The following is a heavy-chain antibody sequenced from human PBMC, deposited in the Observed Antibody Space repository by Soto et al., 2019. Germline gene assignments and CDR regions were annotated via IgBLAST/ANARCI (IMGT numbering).Heavy chain of an antibody. V-gene: IGHV3-23*01. D-gene: IGHD2-15*01. J-gene: IGHJ4*02. CDR3: AKDDAVVPYYFDY. CDR1: GFTFSSYA. Sequence: PGGSLSLSXAASGFTFSSYAMSWVRQAPGKGLEWVSAISGSGGSTYYADSVKGRFTISRDNSKNTLYLQMNSLRAEDTAVYYCAKDDAVVPYYFDYWGQGTLVTVSS. CDR2: ISGSGGST.